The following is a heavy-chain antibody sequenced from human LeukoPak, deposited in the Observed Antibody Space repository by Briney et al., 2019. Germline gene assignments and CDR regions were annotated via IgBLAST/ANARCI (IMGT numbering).Heavy chain of an antibody. Sequence: GGSLRLSCAASGFTFSSYNMNWVRQAPGKGLEWVSSISSSSTYIFYADSVKGRFTISRDNAKNSLYLQMNSLRAEDTAVYYCARAAYCGGDCSSVYYFDYWGQGTPVTVSS. CDR3: ARAAYCGGDCSSVYYFDY. D-gene: IGHD2-21*02. CDR1: GFTFSSYN. V-gene: IGHV3-21*01. CDR2: ISSSSTYI. J-gene: IGHJ4*02.